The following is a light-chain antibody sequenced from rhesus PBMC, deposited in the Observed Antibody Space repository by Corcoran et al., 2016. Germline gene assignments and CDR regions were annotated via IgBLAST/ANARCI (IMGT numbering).Light chain of an antibody. J-gene: IGKJ2*01. V-gene: IGKV1-22*01. Sequence: DIQMTQSPSSLSASVGDTVTITCRASQSISSWLAWYQQKPGKAPKLLIYKASSLQSGVPLRFSGRGSGKEFTLNNSSRQSEDLATYYCQQYSSSPYSFGQGTKVEIK. CDR3: QQYSSSPYS. CDR1: QSISSW. CDR2: KAS.